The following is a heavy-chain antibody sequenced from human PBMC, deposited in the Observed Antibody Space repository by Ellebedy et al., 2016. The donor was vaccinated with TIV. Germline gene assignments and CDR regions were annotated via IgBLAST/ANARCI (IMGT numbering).Heavy chain of an antibody. J-gene: IGHJ4*01. Sequence: GGSLRLXXAASGFNFSKVWMNWVRQAPGKGLEWVGRFKSKAGGGTTDYAAVVKDRFTLSRDESKNLLFLHLSTLKTEDTGVYYCTTGDYYEYWGHGTLVTVSS. V-gene: IGHV3-15*07. CDR2: FKSKAGGGTT. CDR3: TTGDYYEY. CDR1: GFNFSKVW.